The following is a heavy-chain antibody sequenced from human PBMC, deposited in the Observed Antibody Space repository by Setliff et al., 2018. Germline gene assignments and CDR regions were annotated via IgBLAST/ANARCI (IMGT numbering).Heavy chain of an antibody. CDR2: INTNTGNP. CDR3: ARDSSGWSGFSRLVGVYYYYMDV. CDR1: GYTLTELS. D-gene: IGHD6-19*01. J-gene: IGHJ6*03. Sequence: ASVKVSCKVSGYTLTELSMHWVRQAPGQGLEWMGWINTNTGNPTYAQGFTGRFVFSLDTSVSTAYLQISSLKAEDTAVYYCARDSSGWSGFSRLVGVYYYYMDVWGKGTTVTVSS. V-gene: IGHV7-4-1*02.